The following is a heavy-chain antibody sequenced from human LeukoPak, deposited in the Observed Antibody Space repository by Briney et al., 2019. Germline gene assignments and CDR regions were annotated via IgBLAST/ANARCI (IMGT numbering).Heavy chain of an antibody. CDR1: GFTFSSYG. D-gene: IGHD4-17*01. J-gene: IGHJ6*02. CDR2: IWYDGSNK. CDR3: TRASHDYGRADV. Sequence: PGTSLRLSCAASGFTFSSYGMHWVRQAPGKGLEWVAVIWYDGSNKYYANSVKGRFTISRDNSKNTLYLQMNSLRAEDTAVYYCTRASHDYGRADVWGQGTTATVSS. V-gene: IGHV3-33*01.